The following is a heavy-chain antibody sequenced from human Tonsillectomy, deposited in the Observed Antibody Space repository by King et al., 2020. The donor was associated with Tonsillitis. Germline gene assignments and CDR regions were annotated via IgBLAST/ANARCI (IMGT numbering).Heavy chain of an antibody. CDR3: ASEIMAAAGLSAYDY. CDR1: AYTFTNYY. D-gene: IGHD6-13*01. Sequence: VQLVQSGAEVKKPGASVKVSCKASAYTFTNYYIHWVRQAPGQGLEWMGIINPSGGSTSYAQKFQGRVTMTRDTSTSTVYMELSSLRSEDTAVYYCASEIMAAAGLSAYDYWGQGDLVTVSS. J-gene: IGHJ4*02. CDR2: INPSGGST. V-gene: IGHV1-46*01.